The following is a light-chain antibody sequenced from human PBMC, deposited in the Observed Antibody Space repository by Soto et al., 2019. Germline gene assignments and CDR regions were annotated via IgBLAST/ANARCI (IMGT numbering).Light chain of an antibody. CDR3: QSFDSSLSGYV. V-gene: IGLV1-40*01. J-gene: IGLJ1*01. CDR2: GKS. CDR1: SSNIGAGYD. Sequence: QSVLTQLPSVSGAPGQRVSISCTGSSSNIGAGYDVHWYQQLPGTAPKLLIYGKSSRPSGVPDRFSGSKSGTSASLAITGLQAEDEADYYCQSFDSSLSGYVFGTGTKVTVL.